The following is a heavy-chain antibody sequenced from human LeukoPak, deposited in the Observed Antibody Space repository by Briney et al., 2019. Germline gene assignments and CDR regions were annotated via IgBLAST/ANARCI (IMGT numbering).Heavy chain of an antibody. Sequence: GGSLRLSCAASGFTFSSYDMHWVRQATGKGLEWVSAIGTAGDTYYPGSVKGRFTISRENAKNSLYPQMNSLRAGDTAVYYCARENGSGEFDYWGQGTLVTVSS. V-gene: IGHV3-13*01. CDR1: GFTFSSYD. D-gene: IGHD6-19*01. CDR3: ARENGSGEFDY. CDR2: IGTAGDT. J-gene: IGHJ4*02.